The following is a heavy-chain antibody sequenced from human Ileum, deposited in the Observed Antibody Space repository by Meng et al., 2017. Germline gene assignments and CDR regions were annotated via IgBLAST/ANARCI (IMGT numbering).Heavy chain of an antibody. D-gene: IGHD6-19*01. J-gene: IGHJ4*02. CDR2: IYRSGST. V-gene: IGHV4-38-2*01. CDR1: GSFISSGYY. Sequence: SETLSLTCAVSGSFISSGYYWGWIRQPPGKWLGWSGSIYRSGSTFNNPSLKSRVTMSVDTSQTTFSLRLSSVTAADTAVYYCARADSRGGSGWTVVSWGQGTLVTVSS. CDR3: ARADSRGGSGWTVVS.